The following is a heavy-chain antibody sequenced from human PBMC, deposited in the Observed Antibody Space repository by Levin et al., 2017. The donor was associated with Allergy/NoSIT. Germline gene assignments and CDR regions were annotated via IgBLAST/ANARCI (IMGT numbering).Heavy chain of an antibody. D-gene: IGHD2-2*01. J-gene: IGHJ6*02. CDR1: GYTFTSYA. CDR2: INAGNGNT. CDR3: ARAHCSSTSCYWGGALYYGMDV. V-gene: IGHV1-3*01. Sequence: ASVKVSCKASGYTFTSYAMHWVRQAPGQRLEWMGWINAGNGNTKYSQKFQGRVTITRDTSASTAYMELSSLRSEDTAVYYCARAHCSSTSCYWGGALYYGMDVWGQGTTVTVSS.